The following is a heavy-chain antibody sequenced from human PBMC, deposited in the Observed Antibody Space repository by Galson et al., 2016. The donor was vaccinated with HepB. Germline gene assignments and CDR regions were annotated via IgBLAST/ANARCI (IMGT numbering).Heavy chain of an antibody. CDR3: ARGHXPVAGTYTLDY. Sequence: SLRLXCAASGXXFSXXXMYXXXQAXXKGXXXVAXXWYDGTNKDYAXSVKXRFTISRDXSKNTLYLQMNSLRAEDSAVYYCARGHXPVAGTYTLDYWGQGXXVTV. J-gene: IGHJ4*02. CDR2: XWYDGTNK. CDR1: GXXFSXXX. D-gene: IGHD6-19*01. V-gene: IGHV3-33*07.